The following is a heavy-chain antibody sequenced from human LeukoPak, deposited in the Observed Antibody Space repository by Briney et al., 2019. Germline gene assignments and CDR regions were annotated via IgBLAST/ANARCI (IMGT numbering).Heavy chain of an antibody. J-gene: IGHJ4*02. CDR1: GFTFTSSA. Sequence: SVKVSCKASGFTFTSSAVQWVRQARGQRLEWIGWIVVGSGNTNYAQKFQERVTITRDMSTSTAYMELSSLRSEDTAVYFCAAGVGQLWLLLDYWGQGTLVTVSS. V-gene: IGHV1-58*01. CDR2: IVVGSGNT. D-gene: IGHD5-18*01. CDR3: AAGVGQLWLLLDY.